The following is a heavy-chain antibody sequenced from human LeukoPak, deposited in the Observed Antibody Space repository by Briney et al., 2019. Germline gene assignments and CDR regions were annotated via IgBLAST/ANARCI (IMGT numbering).Heavy chain of an antibody. CDR3: AKGRRYFDWLSDFDY. Sequence: PGGSLRLSCAASGFTFSSYGMHWVRQAPGKGLEWVAVISYDGSNKYYADSVKGRFTISRDNSKNTLYLQMNSLRAEDTAVYYCAKGRRYFDWLSDFDYWGQGTLVTVSS. CDR2: ISYDGSNK. CDR1: GFTFSSYG. D-gene: IGHD3-9*01. J-gene: IGHJ4*02. V-gene: IGHV3-30*18.